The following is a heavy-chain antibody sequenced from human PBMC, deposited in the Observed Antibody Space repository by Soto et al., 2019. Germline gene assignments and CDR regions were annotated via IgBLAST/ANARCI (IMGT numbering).Heavy chain of an antibody. J-gene: IGHJ4*02. CDR1: GFTFSSSG. Sequence: GGSLRLSCAASGFTFSSSGLHLVRQAQGKGLEWVAVISNDGFNKYYAASVKGRFTISRDNSKNTVYLQMNSLRAEDTAVYYCATDRTYCSGGICYGRAFDYWGQGTLVTVSS. V-gene: IGHV3-30*03. D-gene: IGHD2-15*01. CDR2: ISNDGFNK. CDR3: ATDRTYCSGGICYGRAFDY.